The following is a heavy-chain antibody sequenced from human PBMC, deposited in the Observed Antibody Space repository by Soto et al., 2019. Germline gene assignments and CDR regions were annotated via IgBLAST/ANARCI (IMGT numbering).Heavy chain of an antibody. CDR1: GFAFSSHS. CDR2: TSPSGDHI. CDR3: ARDTSSGNDAFDI. Sequence: EVQLVEYGGGLIQPGESLRLSCEAFGFAFSSHSMYWIRQAPGKGLEWVSYTSPSGDHIQYPDSVRGRFTISRDNSKNTLYLQMNSLRAEDTAVYYCARDTSSGNDAFDIWGQGTMVTVSS. D-gene: IGHD3-22*01. J-gene: IGHJ3*02. V-gene: IGHV3-48*01.